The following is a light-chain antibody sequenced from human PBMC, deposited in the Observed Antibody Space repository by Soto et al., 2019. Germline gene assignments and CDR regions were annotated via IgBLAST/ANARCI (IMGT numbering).Light chain of an antibody. CDR2: AAS. CDR1: QRITNR. CDR3: QLCVGMWA. V-gene: IGKV1-5*01. J-gene: IGKJ1*01. Sequence: DIQMTQSPSTLSASVGDRVTISCRASQRITNRVAWYQQKPGRAPKVLLYAASNLESGGPSRLSRSGSGTEFIIPSSSMQPYDVETYWCQLCVGMWAFGQGTKLEIK.